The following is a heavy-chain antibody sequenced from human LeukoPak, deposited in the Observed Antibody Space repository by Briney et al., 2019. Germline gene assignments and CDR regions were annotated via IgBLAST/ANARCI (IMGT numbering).Heavy chain of an antibody. CDR3: ARASSGWYGVSY. Sequence: GGSPRHSSAAPGFTSSSYLMHSARQTPRKRPLCVSRINDDGSITKYADSVKGRFPLCRDNAKNTLYLRMNSLRADDTAVYYCARASSGWYGVSYWGQGTLVSVSS. CDR2: INDDGSIT. CDR1: GFTSSSYL. D-gene: IGHD6-19*01. V-gene: IGHV3-74*01. J-gene: IGHJ4*02.